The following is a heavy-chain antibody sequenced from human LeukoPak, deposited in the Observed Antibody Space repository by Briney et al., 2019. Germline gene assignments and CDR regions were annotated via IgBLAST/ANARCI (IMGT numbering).Heavy chain of an antibody. CDR3: ARQDLVIFDY. V-gene: IGHV4-59*08. CDR1: GGSISSYY. D-gene: IGHD2-21*01. CDR2: IYYSGST. J-gene: IGHJ4*02. Sequence: SETLSLTCTVSGGSISSYYWSWIRQPPGKGLEWIGYIYYSGSTNYNPSLKSRVTISVDTSKNQFSLKLSSVTAADTAVYYCARQDLVIFDYWGQGTLVTVSS.